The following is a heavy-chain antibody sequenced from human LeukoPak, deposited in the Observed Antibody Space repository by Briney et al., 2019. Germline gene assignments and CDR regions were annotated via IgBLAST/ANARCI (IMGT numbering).Heavy chain of an antibody. D-gene: IGHD5-18*01. J-gene: IGHJ4*02. CDR3: ALGLTAMVDY. Sequence: GRSLRLSCAASGFTFSSYAMHWVRQAPGKGLEWVAVISYDGSNKYYADSVKGRFTISRDNSKNTLYLQMNSLRAEDTAVYYCALGLTAMVDYWGQGTLVTVSS. CDR1: GFTFSSYA. V-gene: IGHV3-30-3*01. CDR2: ISYDGSNK.